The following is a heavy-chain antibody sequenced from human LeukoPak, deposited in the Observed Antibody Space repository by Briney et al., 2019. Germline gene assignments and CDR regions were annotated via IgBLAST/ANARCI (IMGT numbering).Heavy chain of an antibody. Sequence: QPGGSLRLSCAASGFNVNSNYMSWVRQAPGKGLEWVSVAYSGGSTYYADSVKGRFTISRDDPKNTLYLQMNSLRAEDTAVYYCARVRGWKYFDYWGQGTLVTVSS. D-gene: IGHD1-1*01. CDR2: AYSGGST. J-gene: IGHJ4*02. CDR1: GFNVNSNY. V-gene: IGHV3-66*01. CDR3: ARVRGWKYFDY.